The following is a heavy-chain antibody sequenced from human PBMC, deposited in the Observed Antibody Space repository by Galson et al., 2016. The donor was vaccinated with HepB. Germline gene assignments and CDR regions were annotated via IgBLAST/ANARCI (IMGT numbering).Heavy chain of an antibody. CDR3: AKRTHYRGSYGADY. J-gene: IGHJ4*02. V-gene: IGHV3-23*01. CDR1: GFTFSSYA. Sequence: SLRLSCAASGFTFSSYAMSWVRQAPGKGLEWVSTISGDGLTTYHTDSVQGRFAASRDNSKDTLYLKMNSLRVEDTATYYCAKRTHYRGSYGADYWGQGTLVAVSS. D-gene: IGHD1-26*01. CDR2: ISGDGLTT.